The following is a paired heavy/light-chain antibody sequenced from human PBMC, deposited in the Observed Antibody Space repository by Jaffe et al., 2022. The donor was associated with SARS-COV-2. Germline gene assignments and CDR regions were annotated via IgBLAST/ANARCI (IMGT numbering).Light chain of an antibody. CDR3: QQLNSYPQVT. Sequence: DFQLTQSPSFLSASVGDRVTITCRASQGISSYLAWYQQKPGKAPTLLIYAASILLSGVPSRFSGSGSGTDFTLTISSLQPEDFATYYCQQLNSYPQVTFGGGTKVEIK. CDR1: QGISSY. V-gene: IGKV1-9*01. J-gene: IGKJ4*01. CDR2: AAS.
Heavy chain of an antibody. CDR3: ARVHGGGWNYYMDV. Sequence: EVQLVESGGGLVQPGGSLRLFCAASRFTFSSYDMHWVRQATGKGLEWVSAIGTAGDTYYLGSVKGRFTISRENAKNSVYLQMDSLRVGDTAVYYCARVHGGGWNYYMDVWGKGATVTVSS. V-gene: IGHV3-13*01. D-gene: IGHD6-19*01. J-gene: IGHJ6*03. CDR1: RFTFSSYD. CDR2: IGTAGDT.